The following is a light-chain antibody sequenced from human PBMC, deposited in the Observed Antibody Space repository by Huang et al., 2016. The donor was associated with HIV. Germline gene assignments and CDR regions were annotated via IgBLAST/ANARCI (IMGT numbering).Light chain of an antibody. CDR3: QQYNDWPRT. CDR1: QSVSSN. V-gene: IGKV3-15*01. CDR2: AAS. J-gene: IGKJ1*01. Sequence: EIVMTQSPATLSVSPGERVSLSCRAGQSVSSNLAWDQQQPGQAPRLLIYAASTRATGIPARFSGGGSGTDFALTISSLQSEDFAVYFCQQYNDWPRTFGQGTKVEIK.